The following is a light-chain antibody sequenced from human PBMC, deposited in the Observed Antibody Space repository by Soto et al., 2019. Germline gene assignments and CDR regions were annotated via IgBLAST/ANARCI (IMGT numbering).Light chain of an antibody. Sequence: QSVLTQPRSVSGSPGQSVTISCTGTSSDVGGYSYVSWYQQHPGKAPKLMIYDVSKRPSGVPDRFSGSKSGNTASLTISGLQAEDEADYCCSSAGSYSYVFGTGTKLTVL. CDR2: DVS. V-gene: IGLV2-11*01. CDR3: CSSAGSYSYV. CDR1: SSDVGGYSY. J-gene: IGLJ1*01.